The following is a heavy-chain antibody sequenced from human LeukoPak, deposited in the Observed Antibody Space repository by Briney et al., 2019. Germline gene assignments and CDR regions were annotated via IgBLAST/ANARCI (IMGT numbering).Heavy chain of an antibody. Sequence: SVKVSCKASGGTFSSYVISWVQQAPGQGLEWMGRIIPLLDRTDYAQKFQGRVTITADKSTTTAYMELNSLRSEDTAIYYCARDTTYYDSSGRSYWGQGTLVTVSS. CDR1: GGTFSSYV. D-gene: IGHD3-22*01. CDR3: ARDTTYYDSSGRSY. J-gene: IGHJ4*02. V-gene: IGHV1-69*04. CDR2: IIPLLDRT.